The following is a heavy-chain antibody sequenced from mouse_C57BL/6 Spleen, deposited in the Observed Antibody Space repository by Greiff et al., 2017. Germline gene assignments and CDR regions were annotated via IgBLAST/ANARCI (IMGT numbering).Heavy chain of an antibody. V-gene: IGHV1-52*01. CDR2: IDPSDSET. J-gene: IGHJ4*01. CDR1: GYTFTSYW. CDR3: AREELRLRDYYAMDY. D-gene: IGHD3-2*02. Sequence: QVQLKQPGAELVRPGSSVKLSCKASGYTFTSYWMHWVKQRPIQGLEWIGNIDPSDSETHYNQKFKDKATLTVDKSSSTAYMQLSSLTSEDSAVYYCAREELRLRDYYAMDYWGQGTSVTVSS.